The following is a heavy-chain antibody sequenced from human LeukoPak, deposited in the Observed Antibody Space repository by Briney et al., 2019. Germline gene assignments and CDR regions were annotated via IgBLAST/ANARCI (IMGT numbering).Heavy chain of an antibody. CDR3: PRESGAFSPFGF. Sequence: SGTLSLTCAVSGGSITTTNWWSWVRQPPGKGLEWIGEVHLSGATNYNLSLESRVSMSIDKSKNHLSLEVTSVTAADTAIYYCPRESGAFSPFGFWGQGTLVTVSS. V-gene: IGHV4-4*02. CDR2: VHLSGAT. J-gene: IGHJ4*02. CDR1: GGSITTTNW. D-gene: IGHD1-26*01.